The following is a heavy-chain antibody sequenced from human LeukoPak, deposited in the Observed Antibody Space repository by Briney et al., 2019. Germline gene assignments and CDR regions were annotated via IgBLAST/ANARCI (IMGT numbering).Heavy chain of an antibody. CDR2: ISYDGSNK. V-gene: IGHV3-30-3*01. J-gene: IGHJ4*02. Sequence: PGGSLRLSCAASGFTFSSYAMSWVRQAPGKGLEWVAVISYDGSNKYYADSVKGRFTISRDNSKNTLYLQMNSLRAEDTAVYHCARDLPDSSSWPYYFDYWGQGTLVTVSS. CDR1: GFTFSSYA. CDR3: ARDLPDSSSWPYYFDY. D-gene: IGHD6-13*01.